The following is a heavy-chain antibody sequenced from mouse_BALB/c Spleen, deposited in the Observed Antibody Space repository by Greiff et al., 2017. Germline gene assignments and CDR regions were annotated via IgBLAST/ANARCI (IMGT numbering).Heavy chain of an antibody. CDR1: GYTFTSYV. V-gene: IGHV1-14*01. Sequence: VQLQQPGAELVKPGASVKMSCKASGYTFTSYVMHWVKQKPGQGLEWIGYINPYNDGTKYNEKFKGKATLTSDKSSSTAYMELSSLTSEDSAVYYCARARIYYGSSYGYFDVWGAGTTVTVSS. CDR3: ARARIYYGSSYGYFDV. CDR2: INPYNDGT. D-gene: IGHD1-1*01. J-gene: IGHJ1*01.